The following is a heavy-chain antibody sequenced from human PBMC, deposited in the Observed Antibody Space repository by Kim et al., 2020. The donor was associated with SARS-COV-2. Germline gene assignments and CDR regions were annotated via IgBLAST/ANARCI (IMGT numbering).Heavy chain of an antibody. CDR1: GGSYSGYY. D-gene: IGHD3-22*01. CDR2: INHSGST. J-gene: IGHJ4*02. V-gene: IGHV4-34*01. CDR3: SRGRYPPSGYYYDSSGYPYYFDY. Sequence: SETLSLTCAVYGGSYSGYYLSWIRQPPGKGLEWIGEINHSGSTNYNPSLKSRVTISVDTSKNQFSLKLSSVTAADTAVYYCSRGRYPPSGYYYDSSGYPYYFDYWGQGTLVTVSS.